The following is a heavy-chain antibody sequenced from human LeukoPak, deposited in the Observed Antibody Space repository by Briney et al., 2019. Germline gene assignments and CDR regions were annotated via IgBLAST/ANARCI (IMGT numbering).Heavy chain of an antibody. CDR2: ISSDSSYI. CDR1: GFNFNTYT. J-gene: IGHJ4*02. CDR3: VRGSYGAYDY. V-gene: IGHV3-21*01. D-gene: IGHD4-17*01. Sequence: SGGSLRLSCAASGFNFNTYTMNWVRQAPGKGLEWVSSISSDSSYIYYADAVHGRFTVSRDNAKYSLYPQMNSLRAEDTAVYYCVRGSYGAYDYWGQGSLVTVSS.